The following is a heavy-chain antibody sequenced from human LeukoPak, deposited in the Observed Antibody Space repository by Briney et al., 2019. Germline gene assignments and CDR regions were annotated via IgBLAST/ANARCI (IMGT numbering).Heavy chain of an antibody. CDR3: ANHFDGIASELWYFEL. V-gene: IGHV3-23*01. Sequence: PGGSLRLSCAASGFTFSSYAMTWVRQAPGKGLEWVSAISSTGDRTYRADSVKGRFTISRDNSKNTLYLQMNGLRVEDTAVYYCANHFDGIASELWYFELWGRGTLVTVSS. D-gene: IGHD2-21*01. J-gene: IGHJ2*01. CDR1: GFTFSSYA. CDR2: ISSTGDRT.